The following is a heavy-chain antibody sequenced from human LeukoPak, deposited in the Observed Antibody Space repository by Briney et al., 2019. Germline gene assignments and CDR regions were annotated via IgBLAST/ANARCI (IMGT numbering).Heavy chain of an antibody. D-gene: IGHD6-13*01. J-gene: IGHJ4*02. Sequence: GGSLRLSCAVSGFTFSSEAMGWVRQLPGGGLEWVSTISPAGGTTYYAESMKGRFTISRDNAKNSLYLQMNSLRAEDTALYHCARGSSWWYPFDYWGQGTLVTVSS. CDR3: ARGSSWWYPFDY. CDR2: ISPAGGTT. V-gene: IGHV3-23*01. CDR1: GFTFSSEA.